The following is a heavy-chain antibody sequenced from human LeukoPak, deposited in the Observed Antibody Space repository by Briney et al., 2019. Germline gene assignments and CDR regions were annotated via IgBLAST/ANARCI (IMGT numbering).Heavy chain of an antibody. CDR2: ISADTTTM. J-gene: IGHJ4*02. D-gene: IGHD4-11*01. Sequence: GGSLRLSCATSGFSFSSYAMSWVRQAPGKGLEWVSLISADTTTMYYADSVKGRFTISRDNAKNLLYLQMNSLRAEDTAMYYCARDITVTTHLDYWGQGTLVTVSS. CDR3: ARDITVTTHLDY. CDR1: GFSFSSYA. V-gene: IGHV3-48*01.